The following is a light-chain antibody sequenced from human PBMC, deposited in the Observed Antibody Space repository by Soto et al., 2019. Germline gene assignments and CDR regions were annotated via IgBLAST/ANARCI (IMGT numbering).Light chain of an antibody. CDR1: HSVTSNY. CDR3: QHYGNSNSPWYS. J-gene: IGKJ2*03. Sequence: EIVLTQSPGTLSLSPGERVTLSCRASHSVTSNYLAWYQQKPGQAPRLLIYATSSSATGIPDRFSGSGSGADFTLTTSILEPEDFAVYYRQHYGNSNSPWYSFGQGTKVYIK. CDR2: ATS. V-gene: IGKV3-20*01.